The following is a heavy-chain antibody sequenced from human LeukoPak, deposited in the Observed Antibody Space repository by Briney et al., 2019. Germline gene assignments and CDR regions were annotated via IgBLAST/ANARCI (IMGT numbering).Heavy chain of an antibody. Sequence: ASVKVSCKASGYTFTSYGINWVRQATGQGLEWMGWMNPNSGNTGYAQKFQGRVTMTRNTSISTAYMELSSLRSEDTAVYYCARVAHSSSWYFPHSKYWGQGTLVTVSS. CDR2: MNPNSGNT. D-gene: IGHD6-13*01. CDR1: GYTFTSYG. V-gene: IGHV1-8*02. J-gene: IGHJ4*02. CDR3: ARVAHSSSWYFPHSKY.